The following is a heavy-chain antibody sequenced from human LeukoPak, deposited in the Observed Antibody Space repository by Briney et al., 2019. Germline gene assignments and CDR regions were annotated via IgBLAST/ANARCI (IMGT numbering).Heavy chain of an antibody. J-gene: IGHJ3*02. Sequence: SETLSLTCTVSGGSISSGDYYWSWIRQPPGKGLERIGYIYYSGSTYYNPSLKSRVTISVDTSKNQFSLKLSSVTAADTAVYYCARASGKTRDAFDIWGQGTTVTVSS. CDR1: GGSISSGDYY. CDR2: IYYSGST. V-gene: IGHV4-30-4*01. D-gene: IGHD3-10*01. CDR3: ARASGKTRDAFDI.